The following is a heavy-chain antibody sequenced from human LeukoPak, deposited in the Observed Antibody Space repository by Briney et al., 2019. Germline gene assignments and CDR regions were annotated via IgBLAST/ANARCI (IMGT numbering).Heavy chain of an antibody. D-gene: IGHD4/OR15-4a*01. CDR1: GDSISSYF. Sequence: MSSETLSLTCTVPGDSISSYFWSWIRQPPGKGLEWIGYLHNGVHTNYNPSLKSQVAISGDTSKNQVSLKLTSVTAADTAVYYCAATIKRDYGDTNLDYWGQGTLVTVSS. J-gene: IGHJ4*02. CDR3: AATIKRDYGDTNLDY. CDR2: LHNGVHT. V-gene: IGHV4-59*01.